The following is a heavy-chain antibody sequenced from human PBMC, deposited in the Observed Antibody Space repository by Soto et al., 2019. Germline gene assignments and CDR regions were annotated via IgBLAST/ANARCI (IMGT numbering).Heavy chain of an antibody. V-gene: IGHV1-18*01. CDR3: ARDAPPADY. Sequence: QVQLVQSGAEVKKPGASVKVSCKASGYTFTSYHINWVRQAPGQGLEWMGWISAYNGNTNYAQKLQGRVTMTTDTSTTTAYMALRSLRSDDTSVYSSARDAPPADYWGQGTLVTVSS. J-gene: IGHJ4*02. CDR2: ISAYNGNT. CDR1: GYTFTSYH.